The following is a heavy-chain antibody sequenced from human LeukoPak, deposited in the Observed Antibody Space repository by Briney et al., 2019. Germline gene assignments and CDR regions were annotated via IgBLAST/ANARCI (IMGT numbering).Heavy chain of an antibody. CDR1: GFTFSTYA. CDR3: AKAPYSSGPGGSFNY. CDR2: FSGSGGTT. Sequence: GGSLRLSCAASGFTFSTYAMSWVRQAPGKGLEWVSTFSGSGGTTYYADSVKGRFTTSRDNSKNTLYLQMNSLRAEDTAVYYCAKAPYSSGPGGSFNYWGQGTLVTVSS. V-gene: IGHV3-23*01. D-gene: IGHD6-19*01. J-gene: IGHJ4*02.